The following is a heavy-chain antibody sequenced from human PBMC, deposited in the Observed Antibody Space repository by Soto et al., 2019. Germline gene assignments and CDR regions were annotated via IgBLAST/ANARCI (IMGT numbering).Heavy chain of an antibody. V-gene: IGHV1-58*02. D-gene: IGHD6-6*01. Sequence: SVKVSCKASGFTFTSSAMQWVRQARGQRLEWIGWVVVGSGNTNYAQKFQERVTITRDMSTSTAYMELSSLRSEDTAVYYCAAVPDSSSGPHFDYWGQGTLVTVSS. CDR1: GFTFTSSA. CDR2: VVVGSGNT. J-gene: IGHJ4*02. CDR3: AAVPDSSSGPHFDY.